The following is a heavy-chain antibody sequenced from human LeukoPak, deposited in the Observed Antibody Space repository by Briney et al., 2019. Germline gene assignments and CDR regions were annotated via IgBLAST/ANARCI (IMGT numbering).Heavy chain of an antibody. CDR3: ARNYQPYSSGYGAFDI. CDR1: GNTFTNHA. D-gene: IGHD6-19*01. V-gene: IGHV7-4-1*02. J-gene: IGHJ3*02. CDR2: INTNTGNP. Sequence: ASVKVSCKASGNTFTNHAMNWVRQAPGQGLEWMGWINTNTGNPTYAQGFTGRFVFSLDTSVSTAYLQISSLKAEDTAVYYCARNYQPYSSGYGAFDIWGQGTMVTVSS.